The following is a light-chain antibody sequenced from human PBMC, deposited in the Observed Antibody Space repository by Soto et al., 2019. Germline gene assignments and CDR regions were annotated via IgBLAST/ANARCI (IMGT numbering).Light chain of an antibody. V-gene: IGKV3-15*01. Sequence: IAMTQSPDTLSVSRGDRATLSCRARQGVRSDLAWYQQKAGRSPRLLIYGASTRADETPARFSGSGSETEFTRTISGLQSEGFAVYFCQQYRKWPLTFGGGTKVEIK. CDR3: QQYRKWPLT. J-gene: IGKJ4*01. CDR2: GAS. CDR1: QGVRSD.